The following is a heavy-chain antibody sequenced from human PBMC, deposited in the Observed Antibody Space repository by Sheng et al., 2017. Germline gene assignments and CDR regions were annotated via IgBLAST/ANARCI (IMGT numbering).Heavy chain of an antibody. V-gene: IGHV4-39*07. Sequence: QLQLQESGPGLVKPSETLSLTCTVSGGSISSSSYYWGWIRQPPGKGLEWIGSIYYSGSTYYNPSLKSRVTISVDTSKNQFSLKLSSVTAADTAVYYCARDYSSGWRLLDYVGPGNAWSPSPQ. CDR3: ARDYSSGWRLLDY. CDR2: IYYSGST. CDR1: GGSISSSSYY. J-gene: IGHJ4*02. D-gene: IGHD6-19*01.